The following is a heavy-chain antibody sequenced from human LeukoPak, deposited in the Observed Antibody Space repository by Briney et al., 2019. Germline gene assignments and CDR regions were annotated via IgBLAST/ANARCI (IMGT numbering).Heavy chain of an antibody. J-gene: IGHJ6*04. CDR3: TRRGYSSSTSCSGGGYYGMDV. D-gene: IGHD2-2*01. CDR1: GFTFSGSA. Sequence: PGGSLRLSCAASGFTFSGSAMHWVRQASGKGLEWVGRIRSKANSYATAYAASVKGRFTISRDDSKNTAYLQMNSLKTEDTAVYYCTRRGYSSSTSCSGGGYYGMDVWGKGTTVAVSS. CDR2: IRSKANSYAT. V-gene: IGHV3-73*01.